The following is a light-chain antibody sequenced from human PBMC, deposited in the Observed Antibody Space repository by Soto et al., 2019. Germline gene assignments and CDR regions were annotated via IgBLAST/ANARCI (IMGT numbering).Light chain of an antibody. CDR1: QSVSSSY. Sequence: EIVLAQSPGTLSLSPGGRATLACRSSQSVSSSYLAWYQQNPGQAPRLLSYGASSRATGIPDRFSGSGSGTDFTLTISRLEPEDFAVYYCQQYGSSPWTFGQGTKVEI. J-gene: IGKJ1*01. CDR2: GAS. CDR3: QQYGSSPWT. V-gene: IGKV3-20*01.